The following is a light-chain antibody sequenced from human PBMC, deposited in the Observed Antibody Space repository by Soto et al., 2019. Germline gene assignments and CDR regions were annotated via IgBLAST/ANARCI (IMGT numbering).Light chain of an antibody. CDR3: QPYNLWPYT. CDR2: RAS. CDR1: QHVSSN. V-gene: IGKV3-15*01. Sequence: EIVMTQSPATLSVSPGGSATLSCRASQHVSSNFAWYRQKPGQAPTLLIYRASTRATGIPARFSGSGSGTEFTLTISSSKHNDFAVAYSQPYNLWPYTFGQGTNLEIK. J-gene: IGKJ2*01.